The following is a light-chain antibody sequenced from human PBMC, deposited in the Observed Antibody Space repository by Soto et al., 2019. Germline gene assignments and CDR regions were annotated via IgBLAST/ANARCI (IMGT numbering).Light chain of an antibody. Sequence: AITMTQSPSSLSADAGDRVAIACRASQDITSYLAWYQQKPGKAPKLLIYAASTLQSGVPSRFSGSGNGTDFNVTITSLQPEDVATYFCQKYDRAPLTFGRGTKVDI. CDR2: AAS. V-gene: IGKV1-8*01. CDR3: QKYDRAPLT. J-gene: IGKJ4*01. CDR1: QDITSY.